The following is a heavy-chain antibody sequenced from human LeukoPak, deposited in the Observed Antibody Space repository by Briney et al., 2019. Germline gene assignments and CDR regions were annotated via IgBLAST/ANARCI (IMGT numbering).Heavy chain of an antibody. J-gene: IGHJ6*02. CDR2: ISYTGTYI. V-gene: IGHV3-21*04. CDR1: AFSLNAYN. D-gene: IGHD3-10*01. CDR3: ARDGYYGSVMDV. Sequence: GGSLRLSCAASAFSLNAYNMNWVRQAPGKGLEWVSSISYTGTYIYYADSVKGRFTISRDNAKNSLYLQMNSLRAEDTAVYYCARDGYYGSVMDVWGQGTTVTVSS.